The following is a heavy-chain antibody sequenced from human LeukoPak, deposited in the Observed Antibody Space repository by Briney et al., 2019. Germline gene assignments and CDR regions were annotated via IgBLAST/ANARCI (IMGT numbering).Heavy chain of an antibody. V-gene: IGHV1-8*01. CDR1: GYTFTSYD. CDR2: MNPNSGNT. J-gene: IGHJ6*02. CDR3: ARAYSSSWSPPSGMDV. Sequence: ASVKVSCKASGYTFTSYDINWVRQATGQGLEWMGWMNPNSGNTGYAQKFQGRVTMTRNTSISTAYMELSSLRSEDTAVYYCARAYSSSWSPPSGMDVWGQGTTVTVSS. D-gene: IGHD6-13*01.